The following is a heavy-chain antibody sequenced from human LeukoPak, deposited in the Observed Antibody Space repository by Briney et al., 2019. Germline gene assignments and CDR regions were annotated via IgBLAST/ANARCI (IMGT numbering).Heavy chain of an antibody. J-gene: IGHJ4*02. V-gene: IGHV5-51*01. CDR1: ESKFTNYW. CDR3: ARRMAAPGTWYPSRFDF. D-gene: IGHD6-13*01. Sequence: GGSRQISGKGSESKFTNYWIAGVRQLPGKGLDGMGIIYPGDSDTRYSPSCQDQVTISADKSISTAYLQWRSLKASDTAMYYCARRMAAPGTWYPSRFDFWGQGTLVTVSS. CDR2: IYPGDSDT.